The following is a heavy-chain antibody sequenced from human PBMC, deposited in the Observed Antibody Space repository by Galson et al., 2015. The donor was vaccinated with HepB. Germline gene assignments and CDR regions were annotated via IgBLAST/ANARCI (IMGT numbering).Heavy chain of an antibody. V-gene: IGHV1-46*03. CDR2: INPSGGST. CDR3: ARSFRGYGDHYYYYYGMDV. D-gene: IGHD4-17*01. J-gene: IGHJ6*02. Sequence: SVKVSCKASGYTFTSYYMHWVRQAPGQGLEWMGIINPSGGSTSYAQKFQGRVTMTRDTSTSTVYMELSSLRSEDTAVYYCARSFRGYGDHYYYYYGMDVWGQGTTVTVSS. CDR1: GYTFTSYY.